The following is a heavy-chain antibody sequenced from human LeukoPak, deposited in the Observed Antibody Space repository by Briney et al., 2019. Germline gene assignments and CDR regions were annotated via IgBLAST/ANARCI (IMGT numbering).Heavy chain of an antibody. J-gene: IGHJ4*02. CDR3: ARDRAFLY. CDR2: ISYSGST. CDR1: GGSISSGSYY. Sequence: KPSQTLSLTCTVSGGSISSGSYYWSWIRQPPGKGPEWIGYISYSGSTNYNPSLKSRVTISVDTSKKQFSLNLSSVTAADTAVYYCARDRAFLYWGQGTLVTVSS. V-gene: IGHV4-61*01. D-gene: IGHD3-10*01.